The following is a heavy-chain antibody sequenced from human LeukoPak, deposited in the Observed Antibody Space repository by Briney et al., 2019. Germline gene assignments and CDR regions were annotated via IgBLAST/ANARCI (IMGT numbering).Heavy chain of an antibody. Sequence: PSETLSLTCTVSGDSMSGYYWSWIRQPPGKGLEWIGEINHSGSTNYNPSLKSRVTISVDTSKNQFSLKLSSVTAADTAVYYCARIWGGPFDYWGQGTLVTVSS. J-gene: IGHJ4*02. CDR3: ARIWGGPFDY. D-gene: IGHD7-27*01. V-gene: IGHV4-34*01. CDR1: GDSMSGYY. CDR2: INHSGST.